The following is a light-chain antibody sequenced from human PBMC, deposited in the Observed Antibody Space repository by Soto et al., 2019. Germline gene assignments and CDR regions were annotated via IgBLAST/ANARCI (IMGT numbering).Light chain of an antibody. V-gene: IGLV2-23*01. J-gene: IGLJ1*01. CDR1: SSDVGSYNL. CDR3: CSYVGNSAWV. Sequence: QSALTQPASVSGSPGQSITISCTGTSSDVGSYNLVSWYQQHPGKAPKLLIYDSSKRPSGVSNRFSESKSGNTASLTISGLQAEDEADYYCCSYVGNSAWVFGSGTKVTVL. CDR2: DSS.